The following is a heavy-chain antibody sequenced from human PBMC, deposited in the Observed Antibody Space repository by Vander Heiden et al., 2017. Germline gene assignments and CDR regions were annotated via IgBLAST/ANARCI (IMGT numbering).Heavy chain of an antibody. D-gene: IGHD2-15*01. V-gene: IGHV3-7*01. J-gene: IGHJ4*02. CDR1: GLTFSSYW. CDR3: LRRDGSGVGCDPDTDFDS. Sequence: EVQLVESGGGSVQPGGSLRLSCAASGLTFSSYWMAWVRQAPGKGLEWVANINRDGSEKHYGDSVRGRITISRDNTKNSLYLQMNRLRAEDTSIYYCLRRDGSGVGCDPDTDFDSWVQGILGTVSS. CDR2: INRDGSEK.